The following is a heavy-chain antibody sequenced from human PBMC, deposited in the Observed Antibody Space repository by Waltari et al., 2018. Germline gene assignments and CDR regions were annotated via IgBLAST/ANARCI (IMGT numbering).Heavy chain of an antibody. CDR3: ASAPRPMVSAPFDY. V-gene: IGHV3-23*04. D-gene: IGHD2-15*01. CDR1: GFSDYT. Sequence: EVQLVESGGGLVQPGGSLRLSCSGFGFSDYTMAWVRQAPGKGLGWVSGISTSGDMTSYADSGKGRFTISRDTSKNTLFLQMNGLRAEDTAIYYCASAPRPMVSAPFDYWGQGVLVTVSS. J-gene: IGHJ4*02. CDR2: ISTSGDMT.